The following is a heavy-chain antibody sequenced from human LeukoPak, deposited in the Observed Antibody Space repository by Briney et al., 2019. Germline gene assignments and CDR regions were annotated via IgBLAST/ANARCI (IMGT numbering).Heavy chain of an antibody. V-gene: IGHV3-23*01. CDR1: GFTFSSYA. CDR3: AKHPGYSYGLTANYYFDY. CDR2: ISGSGGST. D-gene: IGHD5-18*01. Sequence: PGGSLRLSCAASGFTFSSYAMSWVRQAPGKGLEWVSAISGSGGSTYYADSVKGRFTISRDNSKNTLYLQINSLRAEDTAVYYCAKHPGYSYGLTANYYFDYWGQGTLVTVSS. J-gene: IGHJ4*02.